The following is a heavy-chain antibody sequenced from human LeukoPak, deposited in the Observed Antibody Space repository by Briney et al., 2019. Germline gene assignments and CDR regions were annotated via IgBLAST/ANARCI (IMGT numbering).Heavy chain of an antibody. J-gene: IGHJ4*02. D-gene: IGHD6-19*01. V-gene: IGHV1-69*01. Sequence: ASVKVSCKASGGTFSSYAISWVRQAPGQGLGWMGGIIPIFGTANYAQKFQGRVTITADESTSTAYMELSSLRSEDTAVYYCARARSGWYTARFFDYWGQGTLVTVSS. CDR2: IIPIFGTA. CDR1: GGTFSSYA. CDR3: ARARSGWYTARFFDY.